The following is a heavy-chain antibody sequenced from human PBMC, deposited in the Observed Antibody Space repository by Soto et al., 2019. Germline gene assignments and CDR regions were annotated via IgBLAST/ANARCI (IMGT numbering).Heavy chain of an antibody. CDR3: ARGRGDWLLYYFDY. CDR2: INHSGST. CDR1: GGSFSGYY. V-gene: IGHV4-34*01. J-gene: IGHJ4*02. D-gene: IGHD3-9*01. Sequence: SETLSRTCAVYGGSFSGYYWSWIRQPPGKGLEWIGEINHSGSTNYNPSLKSRVTISVDTSKNQFSLKLSSVTAADTAVYYCARGRGDWLLYYFDYWGQGTLVTVSS.